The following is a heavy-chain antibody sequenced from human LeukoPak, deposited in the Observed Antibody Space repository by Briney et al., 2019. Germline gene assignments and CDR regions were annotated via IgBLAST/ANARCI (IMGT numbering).Heavy chain of an antibody. CDR3: ARDGGRDIVVVPAAGADY. D-gene: IGHD2-2*01. Sequence: GASVKVSCTASGYTFTGDYMHWVPQAPGQGLEWMRSINPNSGGTNYAQKFQGRVTMTRDTSISTAYMELSRLRSDDTAVYYCARDGGRDIVVVPAAGADYWGQGTLVTVSS. CDR1: GYTFTGDY. V-gene: IGHV1-2*02. CDR2: INPNSGGT. J-gene: IGHJ4*02.